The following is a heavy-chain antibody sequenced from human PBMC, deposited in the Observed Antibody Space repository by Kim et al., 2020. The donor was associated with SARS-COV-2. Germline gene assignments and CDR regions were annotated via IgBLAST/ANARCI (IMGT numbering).Heavy chain of an antibody. Sequence: GRFTISRDNAKNMVYLQMNSLRAEDTAVYYCARDAYFDPRAPESLISCFDPWGQGTLVTVSS. V-gene: IGHV3-74*01. CDR3: ARDAYFDPRAPESLISCFDP. D-gene: IGHD2-21*01. J-gene: IGHJ5*02.